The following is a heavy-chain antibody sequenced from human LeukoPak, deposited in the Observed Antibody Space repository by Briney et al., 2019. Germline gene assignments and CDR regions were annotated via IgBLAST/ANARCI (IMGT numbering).Heavy chain of an antibody. D-gene: IGHD3-3*01. J-gene: IGHJ5*02. CDR3: ARDRDYDFWSGRDPNWFDP. V-gene: IGHV1-69*04. CDR2: IIPILGIA. Sequence: SVKASCKASGGTFSSYTISWVRQAPGQGLEWMGRIIPILGIANYAQKFQGRVTITADKYTSTAYMELSSLRSEDTAVYYCARDRDYDFWSGRDPNWFDPWGQGTLVTVSS. CDR1: GGTFSSYT.